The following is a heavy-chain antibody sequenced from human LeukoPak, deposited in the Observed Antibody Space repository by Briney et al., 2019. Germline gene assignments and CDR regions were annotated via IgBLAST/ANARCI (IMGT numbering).Heavy chain of an antibody. CDR2: INGDGSTT. V-gene: IGHV3-74*01. CDR1: GFTFSSYW. CDR3: AKEGRSLQTY. D-gene: IGHD5-24*01. Sequence: PGGSLRLSCAASGFTFSSYWMHWVRQAPGKGLVWVSRINGDGSTTTYAGSVKGRFTISRDNAKNSLYLQMNSLRVEDTAVYYCAKEGRSLQTYWGQGTLVTVSS. J-gene: IGHJ4*02.